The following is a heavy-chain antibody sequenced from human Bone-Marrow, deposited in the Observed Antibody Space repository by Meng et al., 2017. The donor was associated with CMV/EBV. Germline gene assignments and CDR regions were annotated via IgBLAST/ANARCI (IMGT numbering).Heavy chain of an antibody. V-gene: IGHV5-51*01. Sequence: GESLKISCKGSGYSFTSYWIGWVRQMPGKGLEWMGIIHPGDSNTRYRSSFQGQVTISIDKSLSTAYLQWSSLRATDTATYYCARCRDAYNWDAFDIWRQVTMVTVSS. CDR2: IHPGDSNT. D-gene: IGHD5-24*01. CDR3: ARCRDAYNWDAFDI. J-gene: IGHJ3*02. CDR1: GYSFTSYW.